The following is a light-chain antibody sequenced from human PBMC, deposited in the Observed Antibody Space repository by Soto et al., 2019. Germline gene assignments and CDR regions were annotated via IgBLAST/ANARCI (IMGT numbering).Light chain of an antibody. CDR1: QDINKW. Sequence: DIQMTQSPSSVSASVGDRVTITCRASQDINKWLAWYQQKPGTAPKLLIYATSSLQSGVPSRFSGSGSGTVFTLSINSLQPEDFATYFCQQANGFPYTFGQGTKLEIK. CDR2: ATS. J-gene: IGKJ2*01. V-gene: IGKV1D-12*01. CDR3: QQANGFPYT.